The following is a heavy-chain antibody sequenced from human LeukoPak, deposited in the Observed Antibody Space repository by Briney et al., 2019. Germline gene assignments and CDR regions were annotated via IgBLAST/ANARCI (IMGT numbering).Heavy chain of an antibody. CDR2: ISSSSSYT. Sequence: GGSLRLSCAASGFTFSDYYMSWIRQAPGKGLEWGSYISSSSSYTNYADSVKGRFTISRDNAKNSLELQMNSLRAEATALYYCANAYYGSILHPFDYWGQGTLVTVSS. CDR3: ANAYYGSILHPFDY. J-gene: IGHJ4*02. CDR1: GFTFSDYY. V-gene: IGHV3-11*03. D-gene: IGHD3-10*01.